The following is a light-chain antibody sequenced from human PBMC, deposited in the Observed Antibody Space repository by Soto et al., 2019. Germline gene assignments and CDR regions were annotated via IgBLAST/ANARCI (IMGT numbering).Light chain of an antibody. CDR1: QRISNY. V-gene: IGKV1-39*01. CDR3: QQSDSSPYT. J-gene: IGKJ2*01. CDR2: AAS. Sequence: DIQMTQSPSSLSASVGDSVTIACRASQRISNYLSWYQQKPGRAPDLLIFAASILHSGVPSRFSGSGYGTDFTLTISNLQPEDFATYYCQQSDSSPYTFGQGTKLEI.